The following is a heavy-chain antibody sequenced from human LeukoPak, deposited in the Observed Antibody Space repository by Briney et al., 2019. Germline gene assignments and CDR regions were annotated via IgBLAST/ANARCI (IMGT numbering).Heavy chain of an antibody. V-gene: IGHV1-18*01. CDR2: ISTYSGNT. CDR1: GYTFTNYG. Sequence: ASVKVSCKASGYTFTNYGISWVRQAPGQGLEWMGRISTYSGNTNYAQKVQGRVTMTTDTSTSTAYMELKSLRSDDTAVYYRARGGHYDFWSGPPDFWGQGTLVTVSS. J-gene: IGHJ4*02. D-gene: IGHD3-3*01. CDR3: ARGGHYDFWSGPPDF.